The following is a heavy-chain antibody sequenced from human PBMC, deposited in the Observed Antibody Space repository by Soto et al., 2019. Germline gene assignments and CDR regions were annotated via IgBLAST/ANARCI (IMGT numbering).Heavy chain of an antibody. CDR2: VSFDGRNK. CDR3: ARPAGPFDY. Sequence: PGGSLRLSCAASGFTFSSYGMHWVRQAPGKGLEWLALVSFDGRNKYYADSVKGRFTISRDNSNSTVFLQMTGLRSEDTGVYYCARPAGPFDYWGQGTLVTVSS. CDR1: GFTFSSYG. V-gene: IGHV3-30*19. J-gene: IGHJ4*02.